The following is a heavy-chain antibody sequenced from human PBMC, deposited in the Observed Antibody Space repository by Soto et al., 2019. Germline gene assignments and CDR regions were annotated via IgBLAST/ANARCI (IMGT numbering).Heavy chain of an antibody. Sequence: QVKLVQSGAEVKKPGASIKVSCKASGYSFATSGMTWVRQAPGQGLEWVGWISAYNGNSNYDQNLQDRVTMTTDTSTTTDYLELRNLRSDDSAVYYCARAGQYYAASGYANWGQGTLVTVSS. CDR1: GYSFATSG. D-gene: IGHD3-22*01. CDR2: ISAYNGNS. J-gene: IGHJ4*02. V-gene: IGHV1-18*01. CDR3: ARAGQYYAASGYAN.